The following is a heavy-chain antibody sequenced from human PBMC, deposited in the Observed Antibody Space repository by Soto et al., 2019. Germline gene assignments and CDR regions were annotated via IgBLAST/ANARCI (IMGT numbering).Heavy chain of an antibody. CDR2: IWYDGSNK. CDR3: ARGSLIVATTLGYYFDY. J-gene: IGHJ4*02. Sequence: QVQLVESGGGVVQPGRSLRLSCAASGFTVSSYGMHWVRQAPGKGLEWVAVIWYDGSNKYYADSVKGRFTISRDNSKNTLYLQMNSLRAEDTAVYYCARGSLIVATTLGYYFDYWGQGTLVTVSS. V-gene: IGHV3-33*01. CDR1: GFTVSSYG. D-gene: IGHD5-12*01.